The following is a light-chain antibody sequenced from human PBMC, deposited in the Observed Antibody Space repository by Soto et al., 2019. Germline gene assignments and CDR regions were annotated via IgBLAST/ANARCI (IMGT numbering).Light chain of an antibody. V-gene: IGKV3-11*01. CDR1: QSVSSY. Sequence: IVLTQSPATLSLSPGERATLSCRASQSVSSYLAWYQQKPGQAPRLLIYDASNRATGIPARFSGSGSGTDFTLTISSLEPEDFAVYNCQQRSNWPRTFGQGTKVDIK. CDR2: DAS. J-gene: IGKJ1*01. CDR3: QQRSNWPRT.